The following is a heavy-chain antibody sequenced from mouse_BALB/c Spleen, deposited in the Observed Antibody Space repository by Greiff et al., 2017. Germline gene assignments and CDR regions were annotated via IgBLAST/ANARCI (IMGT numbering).Heavy chain of an antibody. V-gene: IGHV1-80*01. J-gene: IGHJ3*01. Sequence: QVQLKQSGAELVRPGSSVKISCKASGYAFSSYWMNWVKQRPGQGLEWIGQIYPGDGDTNYNGKFKGKATLTADKSSSTAYMQLSSLTSEDSAVYFCARSGYYGNYGAWFAYWGQGTLVTVSA. D-gene: IGHD2-1*01. CDR1: GYAFSSYW. CDR2: IYPGDGDT. CDR3: ARSGYYGNYGAWFAY.